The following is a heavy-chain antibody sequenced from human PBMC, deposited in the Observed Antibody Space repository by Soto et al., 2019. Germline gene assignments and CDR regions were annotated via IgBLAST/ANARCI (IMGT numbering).Heavy chain of an antibody. CDR1: GGSISSGGYY. CDR3: ASERNDILTGPYTGRYFDY. CDR2: IYYSGST. D-gene: IGHD3-9*01. Sequence: NPSETLSLTCTVSGGSISSGGYYWSWIRQHPGKGLEWIGYIYYSGSTYYNPSLKSRVTISVDTSKNQFSLKLSSVTAADTAVYYCASERNDILTGPYTGRYFDYWGQGTLVTVSS. V-gene: IGHV4-31*03. J-gene: IGHJ4*02.